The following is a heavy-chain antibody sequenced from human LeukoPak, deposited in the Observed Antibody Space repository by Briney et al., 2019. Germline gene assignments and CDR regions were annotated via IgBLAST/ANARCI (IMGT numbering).Heavy chain of an antibody. D-gene: IGHD2-15*01. V-gene: IGHV4-30-2*01. J-gene: IGHJ3*02. CDR1: GGSISSGGYS. CDR3: ARGYCSGGSCRGGAFDI. CDR2: IYHSGST. Sequence: PSETLSLTCAVSGGSISSGGYSGSWIRQPPGKGLEWIGYIYHSGSTYYNPSLKSRVTISVDRSKNQFSLKLSSVTAADTAVYYCARGYCSGGSCRGGAFDIWGQGTMVTVSS.